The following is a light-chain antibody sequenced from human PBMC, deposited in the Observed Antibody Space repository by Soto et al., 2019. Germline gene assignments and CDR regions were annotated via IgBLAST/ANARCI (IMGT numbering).Light chain of an antibody. CDR2: AAS. J-gene: IGKJ1*01. CDR3: QQSFSAPWT. Sequence: DIQMTQSPSSLSASVGDRFTITCRASQSIISYLNWYQQKPGKVPKLLIYAASSLQGGVPSRFSGSGSGTDFTLTISSLQPEDFATYYCQQSFSAPWTFGQGTKVDI. V-gene: IGKV1-39*01. CDR1: QSIISY.